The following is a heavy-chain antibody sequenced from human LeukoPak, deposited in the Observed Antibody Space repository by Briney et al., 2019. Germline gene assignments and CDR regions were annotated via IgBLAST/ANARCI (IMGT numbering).Heavy chain of an antibody. V-gene: IGHV1-2*02. J-gene: IGHJ4*02. CDR3: ARVGSYYDSSGYYGDY. Sequence: ASVKVSCKASGYTFTGYYMHWVRQAPGQGLEWMGWINPNSGGTNYAQKFQGRVTMTRDTSISTAYKELSRLRSDDTAVYYCARVGSYYDSSGYYGDYWGQGTLVTVSS. CDR1: GYTFTGYY. D-gene: IGHD3-22*01. CDR2: INPNSGGT.